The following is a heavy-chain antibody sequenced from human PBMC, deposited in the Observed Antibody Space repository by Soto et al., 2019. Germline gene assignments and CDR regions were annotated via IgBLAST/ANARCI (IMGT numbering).Heavy chain of an antibody. V-gene: IGHV4-30-2*06. CDR2: TYQSGSA. Sequence: SETLSLTCTVSGGSITSGGYSWTWIRQSPGKGLEWIGYTYQSGSAYYNPSLKSRVTISVDRSKNQFSLYLTSVTAADTAVYYCARDYYGMDVWGQGTTVTVSS. CDR1: GGSITSGGYS. J-gene: IGHJ6*02. CDR3: ARDYYGMDV.